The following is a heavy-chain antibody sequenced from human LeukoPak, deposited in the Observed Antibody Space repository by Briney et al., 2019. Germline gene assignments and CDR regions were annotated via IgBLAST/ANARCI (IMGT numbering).Heavy chain of an antibody. J-gene: IGHJ5*02. CDR1: GYTFTSYA. CDR2: INAGNGNT. V-gene: IGHV1-3*01. D-gene: IGHD6-13*01. Sequence: ASVKVSCKASGYTFTSYAMHWVRQAPGQRLEWMGWINAGNGNTKYSQKFQGRVTITRDTSASTAYMELSGLRSEDTAVYYCAKERIAAAGWFDPWGQGTLVTVSS. CDR3: AKERIAAAGWFDP.